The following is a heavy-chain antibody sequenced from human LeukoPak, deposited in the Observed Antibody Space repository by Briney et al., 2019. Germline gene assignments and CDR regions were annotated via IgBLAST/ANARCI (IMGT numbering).Heavy chain of an antibody. J-gene: IGHJ6*03. CDR3: ARGDTAMASYYYYYMDV. CDR2: IIPIFGTA. V-gene: IGHV1-69*05. Sequence: SVKVSCKTSEYTFTSYDINWVRQAPGQGLEWMGGIIPIFGTANYAQKFQGRVTITTDESTSTAYMELSSLRSEDTAVYYCARGDTAMASYYYYYMDVWGKGTTVTVSS. D-gene: IGHD5-18*01. CDR1: EYTFTSYD.